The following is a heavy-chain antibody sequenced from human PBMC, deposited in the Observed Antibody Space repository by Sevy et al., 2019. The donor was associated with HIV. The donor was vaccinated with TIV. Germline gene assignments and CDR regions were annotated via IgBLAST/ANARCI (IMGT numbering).Heavy chain of an antibody. D-gene: IGHD3-10*01. Sequence: SETLSLTCTVSGGTISTYYWSWNRQPAGKGLEWIGHIHSSGSTNYNPSLKSRVTMSIDTSKNHFSLMLSSVTAADTAVYHCARAVYGSGSFNYWGHGTLVTVSS. CDR2: IHSSGST. CDR1: GGTISTYY. CDR3: ARAVYGSGSFNY. V-gene: IGHV4-4*07. J-gene: IGHJ4*01.